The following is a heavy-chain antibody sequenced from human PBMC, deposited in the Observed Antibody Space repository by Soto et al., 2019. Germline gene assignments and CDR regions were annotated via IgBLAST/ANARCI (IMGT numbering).Heavy chain of an antibody. J-gene: IGHJ4*02. CDR1: GFTFDDYA. V-gene: IGHV3-9*01. CDR3: AKDMVSSLHHPDY. CDR2: ISWNSGSV. D-gene: IGHD6-13*01. Sequence: EVQLVESGGGLVQPGRSLRLSCAASGFTFDDYAMHWVRQGPGKGLEWVSGISWNSGSVGYAESVKGRFTISRDTAKNSLYLEMNGLRAEDTALYYCAKDMVSSLHHPDYWGQGTLVTVSS.